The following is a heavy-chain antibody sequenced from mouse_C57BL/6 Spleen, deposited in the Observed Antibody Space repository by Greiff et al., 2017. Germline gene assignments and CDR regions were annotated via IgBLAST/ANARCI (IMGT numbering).Heavy chain of an antibody. J-gene: IGHJ4*01. CDR1: GYTFTSYW. D-gene: IGHD1-1*01. CDR2: IDPNSGGT. V-gene: IGHV1-72*01. CDR3: SRYYGSSYTDYYAMDY. Sequence: VQLQQPGAELVKPGASVKLSCKASGYTFTSYWMHWVKQRPGRGLEWIGRIDPNSGGTKYNEKFKSKATLTVDKPSSTAYMQLSSLTSEDSAVYYCSRYYGSSYTDYYAMDYWGQGTSVTVSS.